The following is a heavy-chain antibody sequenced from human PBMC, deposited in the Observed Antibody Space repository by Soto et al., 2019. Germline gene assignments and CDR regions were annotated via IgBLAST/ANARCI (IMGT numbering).Heavy chain of an antibody. Sequence: QVQLVESGGGVVQPGRSLRLSCAASGFTFSSYGMHWVRQAPGKGLEWVAVIWYDGSNKYYADSVKGRFTISRDKSKNTLYLQMNSLRAEDTAVYYCARDRELRYFDWLDNAFDIWGQGTMVTVSS. CDR3: ARDRELRYFDWLDNAFDI. CDR2: IWYDGSNK. V-gene: IGHV3-33*01. D-gene: IGHD3-9*01. CDR1: GFTFSSYG. J-gene: IGHJ3*02.